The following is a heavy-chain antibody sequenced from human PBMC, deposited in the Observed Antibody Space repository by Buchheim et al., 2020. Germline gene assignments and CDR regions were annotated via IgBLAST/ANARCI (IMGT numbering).Heavy chain of an antibody. V-gene: IGHV4-39*01. J-gene: IGHJ4*02. D-gene: IGHD5-24*01. Sequence: QVQLQESGPGLLKPSETLSLTCTVSGGSISTTTYYWDWIRQSPGKGLEWIGNVHYTGTTYYNPSLKNRVTMSVDTSKKQFSLKLISVTAADTALYYCARHSDAYNFFDYWGQGTL. CDR1: GGSISTTTYY. CDR3: ARHSDAYNFFDY. CDR2: VHYTGTT.